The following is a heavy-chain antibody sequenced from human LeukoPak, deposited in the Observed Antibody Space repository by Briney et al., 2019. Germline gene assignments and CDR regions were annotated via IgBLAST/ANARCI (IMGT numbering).Heavy chain of an antibody. CDR3: ASALTTVTPHFHC. Sequence: GRSLRLSCAASGFTFSSYWMHWVRQPPGKGLVWVSRIDTDGSSATYADSVKGRFTISRDNAKNTVYLQMNSLRVEDTGVYYCASALTTVTPHFHCWGQGTLVTVSS. CDR2: IDTDGSSA. V-gene: IGHV3-74*01. J-gene: IGHJ4*02. D-gene: IGHD4-17*01. CDR1: GFTFSSYW.